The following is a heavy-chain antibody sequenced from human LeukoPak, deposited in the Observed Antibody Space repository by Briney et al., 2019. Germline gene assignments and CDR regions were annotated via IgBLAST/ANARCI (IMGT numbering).Heavy chain of an antibody. CDR2: IIPIFGTA. D-gene: IGHD3-3*01. CDR1: GGTFSSYA. J-gene: IGHJ4*02. V-gene: IGHV1-69*01. CDR3: ARERYYDFWSGYYI. Sequence: GASVKVSCKASGGTFSSYAISWVRQAPGQGLEWMGGIIPIFGTANYAQKFQGRVTITADESTSTAYMELSSLRSEDTAVYYCARERYYDFWSGYYIWGQGTLVTVSS.